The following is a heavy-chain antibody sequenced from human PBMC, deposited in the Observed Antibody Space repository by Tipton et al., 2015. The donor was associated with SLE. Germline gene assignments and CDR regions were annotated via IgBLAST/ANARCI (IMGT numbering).Heavy chain of an antibody. D-gene: IGHD5-18*01. J-gene: IGHJ5*02. Sequence: TLSLTCTVSGGSVSSGSYYWSWIRQPPGKGLEWIGYIYYSGSTNYNPSLKSRVTISVDTSKNRFSLKLSSVTAADTAVYYCARGGIQLWYRWFDPWGQGTLVTVSS. CDR1: GGSVSSGSYY. V-gene: IGHV4-61*01. CDR3: ARGGIQLWYRWFDP. CDR2: IYYSGST.